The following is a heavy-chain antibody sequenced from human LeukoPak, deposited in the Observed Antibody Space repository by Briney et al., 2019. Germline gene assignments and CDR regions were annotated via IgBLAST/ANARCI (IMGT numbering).Heavy chain of an antibody. V-gene: IGHV3-30-3*01. CDR2: ISYDGSNK. CDR3: ARGYYYDSSGYYSFDRFDY. CDR1: GFTFSSYA. D-gene: IGHD3-22*01. J-gene: IGHJ4*02. Sequence: SLRLSCAASGFTFSSYAMHWVRRAPGKGLEWVAVISYDGSNKYYADSVKGRFTISRDNSKNTLYLQMNSLRAEDTAVYYCARGYYYDSSGYYSFDRFDYWGQGTLVTVSS.